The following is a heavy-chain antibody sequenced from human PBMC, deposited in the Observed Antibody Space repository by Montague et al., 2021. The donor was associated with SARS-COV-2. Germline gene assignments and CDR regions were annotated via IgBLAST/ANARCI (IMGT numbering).Heavy chain of an antibody. CDR1: RRCIIVYH. D-gene: IGHD5-12*01. Sequence: SETLSLTCTVSRRCIIVYHRSRTEQHPSKVQSRFRLIYHSVRTNYNPSLKSRVTISVDTSKNQLSLKLSSVTAADTAVYYCARGVATEEGNWFDPWGQGTLVTVSS. V-gene: IGHV4-59*13. J-gene: IGHJ5*02. CDR3: ARGVATEEGNWFDP. CDR2: IYHSVRT.